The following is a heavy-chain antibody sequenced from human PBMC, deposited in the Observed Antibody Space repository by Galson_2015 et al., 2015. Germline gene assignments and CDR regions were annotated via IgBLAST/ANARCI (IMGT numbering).Heavy chain of an antibody. V-gene: IGHV1-46*01. J-gene: IGHJ2*01. Sequence: SVKVSCKASGYMFTSYYIHWVRQAPGQGLEWMGMINRNGDSTTYAQKFQGRVTMTRDTSTSTVYMELSSLRSDDTAVYYCARVRQANWYFDFWGRGTLVTVSS. CDR2: INRNGDST. CDR1: GYMFTSYY. CDR3: ARVRQANWYFDF. D-gene: IGHD5-12*01.